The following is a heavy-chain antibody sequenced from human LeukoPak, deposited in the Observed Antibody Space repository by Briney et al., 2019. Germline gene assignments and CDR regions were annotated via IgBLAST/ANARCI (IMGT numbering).Heavy chain of an antibody. D-gene: IGHD3-3*01. J-gene: IGHJ5*02. V-gene: IGHV3-23*01. CDR1: GFTFSSYA. CDR3: AKDETPYDFWSGYERTREYNWFDP. Sequence: PGGSLRLSCAASGFTFSSYAMSWVRQAPGKGLEWVSAISGSGGSTYYADSVKGRFTISRDNSKNTLYLQMNSLRAEDTAVYYCAKDETPYDFWSGYERTREYNWFDPWGQGTLVTVSS. CDR2: ISGSGGST.